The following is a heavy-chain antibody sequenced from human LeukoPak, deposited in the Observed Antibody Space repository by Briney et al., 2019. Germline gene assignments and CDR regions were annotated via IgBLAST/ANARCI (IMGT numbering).Heavy chain of an antibody. CDR1: GFTFSSYP. CDR3: AKLADNPY. J-gene: IGHJ4*02. V-gene: IGHV3-23*01. CDR2: ISGSGDII. Sequence: GGSLRLSRAASGFTFSSYPMSWVRQAPGKGLEWVSSISGSGDIIYYADSVKGRFTISRDNSKNTLYLQMNSLRAEDTAVYYCAKLADNPYWGQGTLVTVSS. D-gene: IGHD1-14*01.